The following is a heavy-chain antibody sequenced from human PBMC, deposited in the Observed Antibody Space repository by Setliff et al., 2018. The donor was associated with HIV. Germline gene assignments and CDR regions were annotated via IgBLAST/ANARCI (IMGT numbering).Heavy chain of an antibody. J-gene: IGHJ4*02. CDR2: IFYSGTT. V-gene: IGHV4-39*07. D-gene: IGHD3-22*01. Sequence: SETLSLTCTVSGASISSRSYHWGWIRQPPGKGLEWLGSIFYSGTTDYNPSLKSRVTISVDTSKNQFSLKLSSVTAADTAVYYCAITPLYYDSSGYYWPLNDYWGQGTLVTVSS. CDR3: AITPLYYDSSGYYWPLNDY. CDR1: GASISSRSYH.